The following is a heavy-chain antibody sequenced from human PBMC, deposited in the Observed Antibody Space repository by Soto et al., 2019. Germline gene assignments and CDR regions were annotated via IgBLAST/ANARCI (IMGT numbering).Heavy chain of an antibody. Sequence: QVQLQESGPGLVKPSQTLSLTCTVSGDSMGSGDYYWTWIRQPPGKGLEWIGYIYYIGTTFYNPSLESRVNISIDKSKNHFSLRLTSVTAADTAVYYCSRGSTYYGFLTWGQGTLVTVSS. J-gene: IGHJ5*02. D-gene: IGHD3-10*01. CDR3: SRGSTYYGFLT. CDR1: GDSMGSGDYY. CDR2: IYYIGTT. V-gene: IGHV4-30-4*01.